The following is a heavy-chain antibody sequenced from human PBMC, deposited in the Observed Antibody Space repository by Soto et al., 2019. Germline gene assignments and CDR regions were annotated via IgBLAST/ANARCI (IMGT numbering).Heavy chain of an antibody. D-gene: IGHD3-9*01. J-gene: IGHJ4*02. CDR2: INPNGGST. V-gene: IGHV1-46*01. CDR1: GYTFTSYY. CDR3: ARGLGLGDY. Sequence: QVQLVQSGAEVKKPGASVKLSCKASGYTFTSYYIHWVRQAPGQGLEWIGIINPNGGSTNYAHNFKGRLTVTRDTSTATVYRELGALTSENTAVYYGARGLGLGDYWGQGTLVTVSS.